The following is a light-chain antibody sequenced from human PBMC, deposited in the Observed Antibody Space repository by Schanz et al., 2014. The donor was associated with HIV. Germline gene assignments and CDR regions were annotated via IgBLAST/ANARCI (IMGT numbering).Light chain of an antibody. CDR3: SSYAGSNFYV. CDR1: SSDVGIYNF. Sequence: QSALTQPPSASGPPGQSVTISCTGTSSDVGIYNFVSWYQQHPGKAPKLIIYDVNNRPSGVPDRFSGSKSGNTASLTVSGLQAEDEADYYCSSYAGSNFYVFGTGTKLTVL. J-gene: IGLJ1*01. V-gene: IGLV2-8*01. CDR2: DVN.